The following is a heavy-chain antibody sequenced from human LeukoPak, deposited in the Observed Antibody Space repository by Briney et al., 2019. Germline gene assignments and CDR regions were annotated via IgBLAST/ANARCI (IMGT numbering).Heavy chain of an antibody. CDR3: TTYGSGRKFDY. J-gene: IGHJ4*02. D-gene: IGHD3-10*01. Sequence: GGSLRLSCEASGFTFTTYSMTWVRQAPGKGLEWVGRIESKTDGGTTDYAAPVKGRFTISRDDSTNTLYLQMNSLKSEDTAVYYCTTYGSGRKFDYWGQGILVTVSS. CDR2: IESKTDGGTT. V-gene: IGHV3-15*04. CDR1: GFTFTTYS.